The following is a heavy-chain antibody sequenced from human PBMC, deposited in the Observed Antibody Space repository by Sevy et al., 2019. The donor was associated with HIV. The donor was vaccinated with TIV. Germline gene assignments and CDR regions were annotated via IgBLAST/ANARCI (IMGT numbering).Heavy chain of an antibody. CDR2: MNPNSGNT. D-gene: IGHD6-19*01. Sequence: ASVKVSCKASGYTFTSYDINWVRQATGQGLEWMGWMNPNSGNTGYAQKFQGRVTMTRNTSISTAYMELSSLRSEDTAVHCCARRRAVAGWGFDPRGQGTLVTVSS. CDR3: ARRRAVAGWGFDP. CDR1: GYTFTSYD. J-gene: IGHJ5*02. V-gene: IGHV1-8*01.